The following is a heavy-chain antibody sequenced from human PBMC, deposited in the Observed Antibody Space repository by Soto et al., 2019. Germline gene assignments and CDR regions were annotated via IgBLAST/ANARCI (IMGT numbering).Heavy chain of an antibody. CDR2: IWYDGSNK. Sequence: QVQLVESGGGVFQPGRSLRLSCAASGFTFSSSGMQWVRQAPGKGLEWVAVIWYDGSNKYYADSVKGRFTISRDNSKNTLYLQMNSVRAEDTAVYYCARWGIAAGDYWGQGTLVTVSS. V-gene: IGHV3-33*01. J-gene: IGHJ4*02. CDR3: ARWGIAAGDY. D-gene: IGHD6-13*01. CDR1: GFTFSSSG.